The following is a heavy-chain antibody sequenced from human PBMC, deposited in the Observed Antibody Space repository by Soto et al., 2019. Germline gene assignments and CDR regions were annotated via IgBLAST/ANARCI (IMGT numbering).Heavy chain of an antibody. CDR1: GFTFSNYA. J-gene: IGHJ4*02. D-gene: IGHD2-15*01. V-gene: IGHV3-30-3*01. CDR2: ISHDGGNK. Sequence: QVQLVESGGGVVQPGRSIRLSCAASGFTFSNYAMHWVRQAPGKGLEWVALISHDGGNKNYADSVKGRFIISRDDSKNTLFLEMNRLRPEDTALYYCARDEGGIVVQVAAPFDYWGQGTLLTVSS. CDR3: ARDEGGIVVQVAAPFDY.